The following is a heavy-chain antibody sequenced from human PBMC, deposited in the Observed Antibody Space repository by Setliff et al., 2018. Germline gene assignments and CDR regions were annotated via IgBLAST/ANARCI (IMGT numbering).Heavy chain of an antibody. J-gene: IGHJ4*02. Sequence: ASVKVSCKASGYTFTDYYMHWVRQAPGQGLEWMGRINPNSGGTNYAQKFQGRVTMTRDTSISTAYMELSRLRSDDTAVYYCARGPFLEWLLYYDYWGQGTLVTVSS. CDR2: INPNSGGT. CDR3: ARGPFLEWLLYYDY. D-gene: IGHD3-3*01. V-gene: IGHV1-2*06. CDR1: GYTFTDYY.